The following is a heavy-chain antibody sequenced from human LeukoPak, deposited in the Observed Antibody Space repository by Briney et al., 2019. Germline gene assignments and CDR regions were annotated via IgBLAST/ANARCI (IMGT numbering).Heavy chain of an antibody. V-gene: IGHV4-59*01. D-gene: IGHD1-1*01. CDR1: GGSISSYY. CDR2: IYYSGST. CDR3: ARGDWKRYYYYGMDV. J-gene: IGHJ6*02. Sequence: PSETLSLTCTVSGGSISSYYWSWIRQPPGKGLEWIGYIYYSGSTNYNPSLKSRVTISVDTSKNQFSLKLSSVTAADTAVYYCARGDWKRYYYYGMDVWGQGTTVTVSS.